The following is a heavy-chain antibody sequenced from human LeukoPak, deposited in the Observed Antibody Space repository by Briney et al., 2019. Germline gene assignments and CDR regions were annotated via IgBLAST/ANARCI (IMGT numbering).Heavy chain of an antibody. CDR2: IIPIFGTA. D-gene: IGHD6-19*01. CDR3: ARATYSSGWYGSYYYYYMDV. V-gene: IGHV1-69*13. CDR1: GGTFSSYA. Sequence: SVKVSCKASGGTFSSYAISWVRQAPGQGLEWMGGIIPIFGTATYAQKFQGRVTITADESTSTAYMELSSLRSEDTAVYYCARATYSSGWYGSYYYYYMDVWGKGTTVTVSS. J-gene: IGHJ6*03.